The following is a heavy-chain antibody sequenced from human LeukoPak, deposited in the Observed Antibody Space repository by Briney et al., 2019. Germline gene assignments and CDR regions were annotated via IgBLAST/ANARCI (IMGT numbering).Heavy chain of an antibody. CDR3: AKGNWRYFDY. CDR2: IYSGGST. V-gene: IGHV3-53*01. J-gene: IGHJ4*02. D-gene: IGHD1-1*01. CDR1: GFTVSSNY. Sequence: GGSLRLSCAASGFTVSSNYMSWVRQAPGKGLEWVSVIYSGGSTYYADSVKGRFTISRDNSKNTLYLQMSSLGADDTAVYYCAKGNWRYFDYWGQGTLVTVSS.